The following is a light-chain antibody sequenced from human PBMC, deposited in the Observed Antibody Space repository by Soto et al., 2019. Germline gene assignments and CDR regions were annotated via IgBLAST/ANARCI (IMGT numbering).Light chain of an antibody. CDR2: DVS. V-gene: IGLV2-14*01. CDR3: SSYTASRTK. Sequence: QAASVSGSPGQSITISCTGTNSDIGTYIYVSWYQQHPGKAPKLLIYDVSNRPSGVSNRFSGSKSGNTASLTISGLQAEDEADYYCSSYTASRTKFGGGTKLTVL. CDR1: NSDIGTYIY. J-gene: IGLJ2*01.